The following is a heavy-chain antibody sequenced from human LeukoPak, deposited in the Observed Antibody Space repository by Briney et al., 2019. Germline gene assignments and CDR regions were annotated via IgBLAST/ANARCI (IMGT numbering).Heavy chain of an antibody. D-gene: IGHD4-17*01. V-gene: IGHV4-59*11. J-gene: IGHJ3*02. CDR3: ARDLVTVTKGFDI. CDR2: ISYIGTT. CDR1: DDSFSSHY. Sequence: SETLPLTCAVSDDSFSSHYWTWIRRPPGKGLEWIGYISYIGTTNYNPSLKSRVTISIDTSKNQFSLKLSSVTAADTAVYYCARDLVTVTKGFDIWGQGTMVSVSS.